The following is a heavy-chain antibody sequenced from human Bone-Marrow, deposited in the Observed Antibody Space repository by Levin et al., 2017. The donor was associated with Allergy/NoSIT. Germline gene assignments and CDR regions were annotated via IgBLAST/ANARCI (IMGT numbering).Heavy chain of an antibody. CDR3: ATGSSSSIVSALAFDI. D-gene: IGHD5/OR15-5a*01. J-gene: IGHJ3*02. CDR2: INGGTGDT. CDR1: GNTFRIYA. Sequence: ASVKVSCMTSGNTFRIYAIHWLRQAPGHRLEWMGWINGGTGDTKYSHNFQGRLIITRDSSAKTLYMELSSLRGDDSALYYCATGSSSSIVSALAFDIWGQGAMVTISS. V-gene: IGHV1-3*01.